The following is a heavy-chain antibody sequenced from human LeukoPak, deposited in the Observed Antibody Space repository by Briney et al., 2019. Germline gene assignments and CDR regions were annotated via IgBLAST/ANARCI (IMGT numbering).Heavy chain of an antibody. CDR3: ARDQRYYDSSGHLDY. J-gene: IGHJ4*02. CDR1: GYTFTGYY. V-gene: IGHV1-46*01. D-gene: IGHD3-22*01. Sequence: HEASVKVSCKASGYTFTGYYMHWVRQAPGQGLEWMGIINPSGGRTSYAQTFQGRVTMPRDTSTSTVYLELSSLRSEDTAVYYCARDQRYYDSSGHLDYWGQGTLVTVSS. CDR2: INPSGGRT.